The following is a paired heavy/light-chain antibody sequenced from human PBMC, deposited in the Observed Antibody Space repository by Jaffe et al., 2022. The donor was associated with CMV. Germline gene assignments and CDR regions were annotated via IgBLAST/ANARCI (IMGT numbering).Light chain of an antibody. Sequence: EIVLTQSPATLSLSPGERATLSCRASQSVSSYLAWYQQKPGQAPRLLIYDASNRATGIPARFSGSGSGTDFTLTISSLEPEDFAVYYCQQRSNWPRWTFGQGTKVEIK. CDR1: QSVSSY. V-gene: IGKV3-11*01. J-gene: IGKJ1*01. CDR3: QQRSNWPRWT. CDR2: DAS.
Heavy chain of an antibody. CDR1: GGSISSSSYY. CDR3: AREGGYCSGGSCSLIWDYYYYMDV. V-gene: IGHV4-39*02. J-gene: IGHJ6*03. D-gene: IGHD2-15*01. Sequence: QLQLQESGPGLVKPSETLSLTCTVSGGSISSSSYYWGWIRQPPGKGLEWIGSIYYSGSTYYNPSLKSRVTISVDTSKNQFSLKLSSVTAADTAVYYCAREGGYCSGGSCSLIWDYYYYMDVWGKGTTVTVSS. CDR2: IYYSGST.